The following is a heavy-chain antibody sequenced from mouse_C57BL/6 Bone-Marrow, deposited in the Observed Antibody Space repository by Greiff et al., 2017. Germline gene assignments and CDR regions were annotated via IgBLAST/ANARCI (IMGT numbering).Heavy chain of an antibody. D-gene: IGHD6-5*01. CDR3: ARQDAMPGGFDY. V-gene: IGHV1-76*01. J-gene: IGHJ2*01. CDR2: IYPGSGNT. CDR1: GYTFTDYY. Sequence: QVQLQQSGAELVRPGASVKLSCKASGYTFTDYYINWVKQRPGQGLEWIARIYPGSGNTYYNEKFKGKATLTAEKSSSTAYMQLSSLTSEDSAVYFCARQDAMPGGFDYWGQGTTLTVSS.